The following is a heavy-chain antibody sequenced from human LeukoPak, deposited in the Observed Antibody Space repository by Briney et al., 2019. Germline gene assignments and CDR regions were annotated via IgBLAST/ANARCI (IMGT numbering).Heavy chain of an antibody. CDR3: AIRRTGSGSYDY. J-gene: IGHJ4*02. Sequence: GESLKICSTGSVYSFTSYWIGWLRPMAEKGLEWMGIIYPGDSDTRYSPSFQGQVTISADKSISTAYLQWSSLKASDTAMYYCAIRRTGSGSYDYWGQGTLVTVSS. V-gene: IGHV5-51*01. D-gene: IGHD3-10*01. CDR1: VYSFTSYW. CDR2: IYPGDSDT.